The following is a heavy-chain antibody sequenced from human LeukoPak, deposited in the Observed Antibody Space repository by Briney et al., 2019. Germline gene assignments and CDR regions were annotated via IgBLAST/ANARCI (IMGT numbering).Heavy chain of an antibody. CDR2: ISYDGSNK. CDR3: AEDAYGSGSYFDY. Sequence: GGSLRLSCAASGFTFSSYGMHWVRQAPGKGLEWVAVISYDGSNKYYADSVKGRFTISRDNSKNTLYLQMNSLRAEDTAVYYCAEDAYGSGSYFDYWGQGTLVTVSS. CDR1: GFTFSSYG. V-gene: IGHV3-30*18. D-gene: IGHD3-10*01. J-gene: IGHJ4*02.